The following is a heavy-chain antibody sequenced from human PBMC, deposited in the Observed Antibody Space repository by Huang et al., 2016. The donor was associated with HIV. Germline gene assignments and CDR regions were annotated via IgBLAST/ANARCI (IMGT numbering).Heavy chain of an antibody. CDR1: GGSITSSSYY. Sequence: QLQLQGSGPGLVKPSETLSLTCTVSGGSITSSSYYWGWIRQPPGKGLEWFGSIYYSGSTDYNPSLKSLFTVSVDTSKNQFSLKLSSVTAADTAVYYCARHFSYYDSSGYTPWDAFDIWGQGTMVTVSS. D-gene: IGHD3-22*01. V-gene: IGHV4-39*01. CDR3: ARHFSYYDSSGYTPWDAFDI. J-gene: IGHJ3*02. CDR2: IYYSGST.